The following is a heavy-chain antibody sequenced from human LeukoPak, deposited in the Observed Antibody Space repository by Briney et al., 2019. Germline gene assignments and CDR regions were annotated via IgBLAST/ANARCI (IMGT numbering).Heavy chain of an antibody. D-gene: IGHD2-2*02. Sequence: GGSLRLSCAASGFTFSDYYMSWIRQAPGKGLEWVSYISSSSSYTNYADSVKGRFTISRDNAKKSLYLQMNSLRAEDTAVYYCARDRYNYYGMDVWGQGTTVTVSS. CDR3: ARDRYNYYGMDV. V-gene: IGHV3-11*06. J-gene: IGHJ6*02. CDR1: GFTFSDYY. CDR2: ISSSSSYT.